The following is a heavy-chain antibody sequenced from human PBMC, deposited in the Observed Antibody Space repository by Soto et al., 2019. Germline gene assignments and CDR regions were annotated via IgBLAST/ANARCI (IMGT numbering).Heavy chain of an antibody. Sequence: SETLSLTCAVYGGSFSGYYWSWIRQPPGKGLEWIGEINHSGSTNYNPSLKSRVTISVDTSKNQFSLKLSSVTAADTAVYYCARSWSSYYYYGMDVWGQGTTVTAP. V-gene: IGHV4-34*01. J-gene: IGHJ6*02. CDR2: INHSGST. CDR3: ARSWSSYYYYGMDV. D-gene: IGHD6-13*01. CDR1: GGSFSGYY.